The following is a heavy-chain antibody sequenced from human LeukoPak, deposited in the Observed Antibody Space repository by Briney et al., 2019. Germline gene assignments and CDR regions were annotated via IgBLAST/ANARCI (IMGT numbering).Heavy chain of an antibody. D-gene: IGHD3-3*01. Sequence: SQTLSLTCAISGDSASSNSAAWTWIRQSPSRGLEWLGRTYYRSKWYNDYAVSVKSRITINPYTSKNQFSLQLNSVTPEDTAVYYCARALRYDFWSGYSYYFDYWGQGTLVTVSS. CDR2: TYYRSKWYN. J-gene: IGHJ4*02. CDR1: GDSASSNSAA. CDR3: ARALRYDFWSGYSYYFDY. V-gene: IGHV6-1*01.